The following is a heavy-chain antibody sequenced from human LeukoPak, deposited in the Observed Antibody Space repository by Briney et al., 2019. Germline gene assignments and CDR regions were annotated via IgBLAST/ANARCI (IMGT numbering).Heavy chain of an antibody. D-gene: IGHD6-19*01. J-gene: IGHJ6*03. Sequence: PGGSQRLSCATSELGFSSYSMNWVRQAPGKGLEWVSSISSTNRYVWYADSVRGRFTISRDNAKNSLYLQMNSLRAEDTAVYYCARIKVGSIAVAAGYYMDVWGKGTTVTISS. V-gene: IGHV3-21*01. CDR2: ISSTNRYV. CDR1: ELGFSSYS. CDR3: ARIKVGSIAVAAGYYMDV.